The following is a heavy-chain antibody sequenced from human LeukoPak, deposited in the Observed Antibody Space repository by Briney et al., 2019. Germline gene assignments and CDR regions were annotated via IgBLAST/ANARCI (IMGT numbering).Heavy chain of an antibody. J-gene: IGHJ6*03. CDR3: ARDRGGMARGSRRGYDDYYYYMDV. CDR1: GGSISSYY. D-gene: IGHD3-10*01. CDR2: IYTSGST. Sequence: SETLSLTCTVSGGSISSYYWSWIRQPAGKGLEWIGRIYTSGSTNYNPSLKSRVTISVDTSKNQFSLKLSSVTAADTAVYYCARDRGGMARGSRRGYDDYYYYMDVWGKGTTVTISS. V-gene: IGHV4-4*07.